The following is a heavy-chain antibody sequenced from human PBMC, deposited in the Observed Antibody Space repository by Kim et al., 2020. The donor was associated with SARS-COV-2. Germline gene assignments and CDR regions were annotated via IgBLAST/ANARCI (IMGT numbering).Heavy chain of an antibody. J-gene: IGHJ3*02. V-gene: IGHV3-48*02. CDR2: ITSNSGYI. CDR3: ARGRHHAFDI. CDR1: AFTFSTSP. D-gene: IGHD6-25*01. Sequence: GGSLRLSCEASAFTFSTSPMNWVRQAPGKGPEWLSHITSNSGYIYYADSVKGRFTISRDNSKKTLYLQMNSLRDEDTAVYYCARGRHHAFDIWGQGTMVTVSS.